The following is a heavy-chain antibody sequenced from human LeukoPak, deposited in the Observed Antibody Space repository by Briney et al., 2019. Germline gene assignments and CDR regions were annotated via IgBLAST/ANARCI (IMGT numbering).Heavy chain of an antibody. CDR3: ARGAMATIRSKDFRVDY. J-gene: IGHJ4*02. D-gene: IGHD5-24*01. CDR2: IYYSGST. CDR1: GGSISSSSYY. Sequence: SETLSLTCTVSGGSISSSSYYWGWIRQPPGKGLEWIGSIYYSGSTYYNPSLKSRVTISVDTSKNQFSLKLSSVTAADTAVYYCARGAMATIRSKDFRVDYWGQGTLVTVSS. V-gene: IGHV4-39*07.